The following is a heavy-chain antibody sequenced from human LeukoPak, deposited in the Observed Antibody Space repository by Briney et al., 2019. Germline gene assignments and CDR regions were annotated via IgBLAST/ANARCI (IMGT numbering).Heavy chain of an antibody. V-gene: IGHV4-59*01. J-gene: IGHJ5*02. CDR3: ARDTNWFDP. CDR2: IYYSGST. CDR1: GGSIISYY. Sequence: PSETLSLTCTVSGGSIISYYWSWIRQPPGKGLEWIGYIYYSGSTNYNPSLKSRVTISVDTSKNQFSLKLSSVTAADTAVYYCARDTNWFDPWGQGTLVTVSS.